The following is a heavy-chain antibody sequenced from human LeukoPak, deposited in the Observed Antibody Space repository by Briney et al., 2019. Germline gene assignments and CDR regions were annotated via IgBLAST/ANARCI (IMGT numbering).Heavy chain of an antibody. J-gene: IGHJ4*02. CDR3: ARLSCSSTSCYIYY. CDR1: GGSSSSSSYF. V-gene: IGHV4-61*02. CDR2: IYTSGST. D-gene: IGHD2-2*01. Sequence: PSETLSLTCTVSGGSSSSSSYFWGWIRQPAGKGLEWIGRIYTSGSTNYNPSLKSRVTMSVDTSKNQFSLKLSSVTAADTAVYYCARLSCSSTSCYIYYWGQGTLVTFSS.